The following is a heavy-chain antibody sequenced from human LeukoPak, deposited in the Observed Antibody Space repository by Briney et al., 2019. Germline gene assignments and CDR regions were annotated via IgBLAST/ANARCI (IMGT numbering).Heavy chain of an antibody. J-gene: IGHJ4*02. Sequence: SETLSLTCTVSGGSISSYYWSWIRRPPGRGLEWIGYIYYSGSTNYNPSLKSRVTISVDTSKNQFPLKLSSVTAADTAVYYCARQSSMVRGVPDYWGQGTLVTVSS. CDR2: IYYSGST. CDR1: GGSISSYY. CDR3: ARQSSMVRGVPDY. V-gene: IGHV4-59*08. D-gene: IGHD3-10*01.